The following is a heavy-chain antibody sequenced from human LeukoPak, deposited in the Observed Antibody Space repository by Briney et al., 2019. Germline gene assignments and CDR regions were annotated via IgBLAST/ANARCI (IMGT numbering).Heavy chain of an antibody. D-gene: IGHD6-13*01. CDR2: ISSSGSTI. V-gene: IGHV3-48*03. CDR3: ARAPGSSGYAFDI. J-gene: IGHJ3*02. Sequence: PGGSLRLSCTGSGFTFSSYEMNWVRQAPGKGLEWVSYISSSGSTIYYADSVKGRFTISRDNAKNSLYLQLNSLRAEDTAVYYCARAPGSSGYAFDIWGQGTVVTVSS. CDR1: GFTFSSYE.